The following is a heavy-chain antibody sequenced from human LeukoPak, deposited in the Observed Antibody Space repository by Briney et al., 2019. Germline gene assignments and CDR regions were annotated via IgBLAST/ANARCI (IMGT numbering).Heavy chain of an antibody. Sequence: SVKVSCKASGGTFSSYAISWVRQAPGQGLEWMGGIIPIFGTANYAQKFQGRVTITTDESTSTAYMELSSLRSEDTAVYYCARGFWSGYNETTYYYYYMDVWGKGITVTVSS. CDR1: GGTFSSYA. V-gene: IGHV1-69*05. CDR2: IIPIFGTA. D-gene: IGHD3-3*01. CDR3: ARGFWSGYNETTYYYYYMDV. J-gene: IGHJ6*03.